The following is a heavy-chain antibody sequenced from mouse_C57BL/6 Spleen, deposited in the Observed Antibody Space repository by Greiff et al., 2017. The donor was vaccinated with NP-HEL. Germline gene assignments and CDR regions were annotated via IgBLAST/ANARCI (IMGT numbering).Heavy chain of an antibody. V-gene: IGHV1-26*01. J-gene: IGHJ2*01. CDR3: ARLRGDYFDY. CDR2: INPNNGGT. Sequence: EVQLQQSGPELVKPGASVKISCKASGYTFTDYYMNWVKQSHGKSLEWIGYINPNNGGTSYNQKFKGKATLTVNKSSSTAYMELRSLTSEDSAVYYCARLRGDYFDYWGQGTTLTVSS. CDR1: GYTFTDYY.